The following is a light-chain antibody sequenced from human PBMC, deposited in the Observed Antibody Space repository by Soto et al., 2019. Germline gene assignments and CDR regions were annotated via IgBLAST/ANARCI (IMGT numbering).Light chain of an antibody. CDR2: DAS. CDR3: QQRSNWPRT. Sequence: EIVMTQSPATLSVSPGERATLSCRASQSVSSNLAWYQQKPGQAPRLLIYDASNRVIGIPARFSGSGSGTDFTLTISSLEPEDFAVYYCQQRSNWPRTFGQGTKVDIK. V-gene: IGKV3-11*01. CDR1: QSVSSN. J-gene: IGKJ1*01.